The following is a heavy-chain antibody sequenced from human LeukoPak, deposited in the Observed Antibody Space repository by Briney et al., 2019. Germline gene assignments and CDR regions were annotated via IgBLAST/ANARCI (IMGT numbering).Heavy chain of an antibody. J-gene: IGHJ4*02. V-gene: IGHV4-59*08. CDR1: GGSISSYY. CDR3: AAGLGYCSGGRCVGVDY. CDR2: TYYSGST. Sequence: PSETLSLTCTVSGGSISSYYWSWIRQPPGKGLEWIGYTYYSGSTNYNPSLKSRVTISVDTSKNQISLKLSSVTAADTAVYYCAAGLGYCSGGRCVGVDYWGQGTLVTVSS. D-gene: IGHD2-15*01.